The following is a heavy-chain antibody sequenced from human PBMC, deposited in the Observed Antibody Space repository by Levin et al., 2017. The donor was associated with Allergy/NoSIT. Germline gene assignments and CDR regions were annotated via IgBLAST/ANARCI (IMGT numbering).Heavy chain of an antibody. CDR1: GFAFSDSA. CDR3: SRAINYYDSSGYSFDH. Sequence: GGSLRLSCAASGFAFSDSAMHWVRQASGKGLEWVGRIRSKANSYATVYAASVKGRFTISRDDSKNTAYLQMNSLKTEDTAVYYCSRAINYYDSSGYSFDHWGQGTLVTVSS. J-gene: IGHJ4*02. V-gene: IGHV3-73*01. D-gene: IGHD3-22*01. CDR2: IRSKANSYAT.